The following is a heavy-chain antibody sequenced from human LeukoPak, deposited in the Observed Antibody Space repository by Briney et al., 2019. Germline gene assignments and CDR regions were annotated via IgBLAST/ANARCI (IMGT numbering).Heavy chain of an antibody. Sequence: ASVKVSCKASGYTFTNFYMHWVRQAPGQGLEWMGVLNPSSGSTIYAQKFQGRVTLTSDTSTSTVYMELSSLRSEDTAMYYCARGFSSGWYNYFDYWGQGTLVTVSS. CDR3: ARGFSSGWYNYFDY. J-gene: IGHJ4*02. V-gene: IGHV1-46*01. D-gene: IGHD6-19*01. CDR2: LNPSSGST. CDR1: GYTFTNFY.